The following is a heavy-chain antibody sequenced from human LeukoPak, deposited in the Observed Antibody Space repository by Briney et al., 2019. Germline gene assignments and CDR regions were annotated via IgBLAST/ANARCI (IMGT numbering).Heavy chain of an antibody. CDR1: GGSISSSSYY. J-gene: IGHJ4*02. CDR3: ARIDTVVLPSTMFDY. Sequence: PSETPSLTCTVSGGSISSSSYYWGWIRQPPGKGLEWIGSINYSGNTYYNPSLKSRVTISVDTSRNQFSLKLSSVTAADTALYYCARIDTVVLPSTMFDYWGQGTLVTVSS. V-gene: IGHV4-39*01. CDR2: INYSGNT. D-gene: IGHD2-2*01.